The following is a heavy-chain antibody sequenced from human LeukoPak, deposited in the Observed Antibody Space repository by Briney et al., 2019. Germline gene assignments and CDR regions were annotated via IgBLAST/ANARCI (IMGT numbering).Heavy chain of an antibody. CDR1: GYTFTGYY. Sequence: ASVKVSCKASGYTFTGYYMHWVRQAPGQGLEWMGWINPNSGGTNYAQKLQGRVTMTRDTSISTAYMELSRLRSDDPGVYYCARDLIWFGESNVYYWGQGTLVTVSS. D-gene: IGHD3-10*01. J-gene: IGHJ4*02. CDR3: ARDLIWFGESNVYY. CDR2: INPNSGGT. V-gene: IGHV1-2*02.